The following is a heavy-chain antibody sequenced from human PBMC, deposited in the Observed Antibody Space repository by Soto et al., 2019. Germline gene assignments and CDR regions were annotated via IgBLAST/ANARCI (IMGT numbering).Heavy chain of an antibody. V-gene: IGHV4-34*01. CDR2: INHSGST. CDR3: ARVTGRYDSGMDG. CDR1: GGSFSGYY. Sequence: QVQLQQWGAGLLKPSETLSLTCAVYGGSFSGYYWSWIRQPPGKGLEWIGEINHSGSTNYNPSLKSRVTISVDTSKNQFSLKLSSVTAADTAVYYCARVTGRYDSGMDGWGQGTTVNVSS. J-gene: IGHJ6*02.